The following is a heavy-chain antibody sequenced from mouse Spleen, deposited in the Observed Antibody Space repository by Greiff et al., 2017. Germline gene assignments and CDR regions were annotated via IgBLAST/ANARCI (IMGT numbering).Heavy chain of an antibody. Sequence: QVQLQQSGAELVRPGTSVKVSCKASGYAFTNYLIEWVKQRPGQGLEWIGVINPGSGGTNYNERFKGKATLTADKSSSTAYMQLSSLTSEDSAVYFCARSTMVEEEADYWGQGTTLTVSS. CDR3: ARSTMVEEEADY. J-gene: IGHJ2*01. CDR2: INPGSGGT. D-gene: IGHD1-1*02. CDR1: GYAFTNYL. V-gene: IGHV1-54*01.